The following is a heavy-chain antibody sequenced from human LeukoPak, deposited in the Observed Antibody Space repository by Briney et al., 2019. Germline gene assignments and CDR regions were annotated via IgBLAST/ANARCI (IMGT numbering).Heavy chain of an antibody. D-gene: IGHD6-13*01. CDR1: GDSISSGDYY. J-gene: IGHJ5*02. Sequence: SETLPLTCTVSGDSISSGDYYWSWIRQPAGKGLEWIGRISSSGSTNYNPSLKSRVTISVDTSKNQFSLKLSSVTAADTAVYYCARGSPDSWYGGYNWFDPWGQGTLVTVSS. CDR2: ISSSGST. CDR3: ARGSPDSWYGGYNWFDP. V-gene: IGHV4-61*02.